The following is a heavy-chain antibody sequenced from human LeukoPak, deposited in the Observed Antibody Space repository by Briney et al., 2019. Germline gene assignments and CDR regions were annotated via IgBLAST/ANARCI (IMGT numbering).Heavy chain of an antibody. CDR3: ARDNSVGETAWWFDP. D-gene: IGHD1-26*01. CDR1: GYSFTSYY. V-gene: IGHV1-46*01. CDR2: VNPSGSSA. J-gene: IGHJ5*02. Sequence: ASVKVSCKASGYSFTSYYMHWVRQAPGQGLEWMGFVNPSGSSAAYAQKFQGRLTMTRDMFTSTDYMELTSLTSDDTAVYYCARDNSVGETAWWFDPWGQGTLVTVSS.